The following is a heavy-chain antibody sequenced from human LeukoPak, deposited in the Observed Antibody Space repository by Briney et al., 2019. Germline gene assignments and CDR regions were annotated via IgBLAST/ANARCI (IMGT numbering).Heavy chain of an antibody. D-gene: IGHD2-15*01. CDR2: IYYSGNT. J-gene: IGHJ4*02. V-gene: IGHV4-59*08. Sequence: SETLSLTCTVSGGSISSYYWSWIRQPPGKGLEWIGYIYYSGNTRYNPSLMSRVTISVDMSKNHLSLKLTSVTAADTAVYYCARHEVGYCSGGSCPYYFDYWGQGTLVTVSS. CDR1: GGSISSYY. CDR3: ARHEVGYCSGGSCPYYFDY.